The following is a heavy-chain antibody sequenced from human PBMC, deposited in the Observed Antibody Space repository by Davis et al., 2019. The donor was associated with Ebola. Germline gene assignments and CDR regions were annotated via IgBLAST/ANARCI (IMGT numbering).Heavy chain of an antibody. CDR3: ARHETYFDS. Sequence: MPSETLSLTCTVSGDSMRGYYWSWIRQPPGKGLEWIGYIYDSGTTEWITYIHDTWRTNYNPSLRSRATISVDTSKSQFSLRLSSVTAADTALYFCARHETYFDSWGQGTLVTVSS. CDR1: GDSMRGYY. CDR2: IYDSGTTEWITYIHDTWRT. V-gene: IGHV4-59*08. J-gene: IGHJ4*02.